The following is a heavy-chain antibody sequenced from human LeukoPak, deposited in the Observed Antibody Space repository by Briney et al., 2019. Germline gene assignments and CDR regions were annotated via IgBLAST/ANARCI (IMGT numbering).Heavy chain of an antibody. Sequence: GGSLRLSCAASGSTFSSYAMRWVRQAPGKGLEWVSGISGSGGSTYYAASVKGRFTISRDNSKTTLYLQMNSRRAEDTAVYYCAKGAASEYYFDSWGQGTLVTVSS. CDR3: AKGAASEYYFDS. V-gene: IGHV3-23*01. J-gene: IGHJ4*02. CDR1: GSTFSSYA. D-gene: IGHD6-25*01. CDR2: ISGSGGST.